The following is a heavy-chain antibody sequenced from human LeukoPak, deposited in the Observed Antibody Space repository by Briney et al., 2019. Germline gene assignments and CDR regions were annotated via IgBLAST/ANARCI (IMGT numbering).Heavy chain of an antibody. J-gene: IGHJ4*02. Sequence: PGGSLRLSCAASGFPFNAYWMTWVRQAPGKGLEWVANIRQDGDTKYYVDSVKGRFTISRDNAMNSLYLQMNSLRAEDTAIYYCARKLHNWGQGTLVTVSS. CDR3: ARKLHN. CDR2: IRQDGDTK. V-gene: IGHV3-7*03. CDR1: GFPFNAYW.